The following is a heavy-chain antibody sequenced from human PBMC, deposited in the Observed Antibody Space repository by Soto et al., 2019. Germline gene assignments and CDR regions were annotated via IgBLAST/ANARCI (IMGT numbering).Heavy chain of an antibody. Sequence: ASVKVSCKASGGTFSSYTISWVRQAPGQGLEWMGWISAYNGNTNYAQKLQGRVTMTTDTSTSTAYMELRSLRSDDTAVYYCARVAVLTYYYYYYGMDVWGQGTTVTVSS. J-gene: IGHJ6*02. CDR2: ISAYNGNT. CDR3: ARVAVLTYYYYYYGMDV. D-gene: IGHD3-9*01. CDR1: GGTFSSYT. V-gene: IGHV1-18*01.